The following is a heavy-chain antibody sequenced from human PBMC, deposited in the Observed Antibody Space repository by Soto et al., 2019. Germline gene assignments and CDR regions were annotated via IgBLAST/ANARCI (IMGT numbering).Heavy chain of an antibody. CDR3: GKVLVGATGHTDSDS. V-gene: IGHV4-30-4*08. D-gene: IGHD2-15*01. CDR2: INHRGSL. CDR1: GGSMTSGDQY. J-gene: IGHJ4*02. Sequence: QVQLQESGPGLVKPSQTLSLTCTVTGGSMTSGDQYWTWIRHRPGEGLEWFGYINHRGSLYYNPSLKSRVTISRDTSKNQFSLKLTSVTAADTALYYCGKVLVGATGHTDSDSWGPGTLVAVSS.